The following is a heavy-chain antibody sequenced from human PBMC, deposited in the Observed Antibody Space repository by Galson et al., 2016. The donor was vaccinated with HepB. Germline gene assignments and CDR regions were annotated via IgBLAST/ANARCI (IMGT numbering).Heavy chain of an antibody. CDR1: GDSSRSHY. Sequence: SETLSLTCTVSGDSSRSHYWSWIRQPPGKGLEWIGFISYSGNTNYNPSLKSRVTISADTSKNELSLKLSSVTAADTAIYYCAREREGQYLLTMDVWGQGTLATVSS. CDR2: ISYSGNT. V-gene: IGHV4-59*11. D-gene: IGHD2-2*01. CDR3: AREREGQYLLTMDV. J-gene: IGHJ4*02.